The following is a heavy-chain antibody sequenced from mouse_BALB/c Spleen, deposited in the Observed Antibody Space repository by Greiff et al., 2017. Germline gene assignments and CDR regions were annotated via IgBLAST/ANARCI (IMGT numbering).Heavy chain of an antibody. Sequence: EVQVVESGGGLVQPGGSRKLSCAASGFTFSSFGMHWVRQAPEKGLEWVAYISSGSSTIYYADTVKGRFTISRDNPKNTLFLQMTSLRSEDTAMYYCASSTGAWFAYWGQGTLVTVSA. J-gene: IGHJ3*01. CDR3: ASSTGAWFAY. D-gene: IGHD4-1*02. CDR1: GFTFSSFG. V-gene: IGHV5-17*02. CDR2: ISSGSSTI.